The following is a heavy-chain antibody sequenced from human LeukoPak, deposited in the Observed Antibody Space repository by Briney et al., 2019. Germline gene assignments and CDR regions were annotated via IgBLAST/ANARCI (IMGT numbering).Heavy chain of an antibody. Sequence: SETLSLTCAVSGGSIGSGGYSWSWIRQPPGKGLEWIGYIYHSGSTYYNPSLKSRVTISVDRSKNQFSLKLSSVTAADTAVYYCARVQYWGFLDYWGQGTLVTVSS. CDR1: GGSIGSGGYS. D-gene: IGHD7-27*01. CDR2: IYHSGST. V-gene: IGHV4-30-2*01. CDR3: ARVQYWGFLDY. J-gene: IGHJ4*02.